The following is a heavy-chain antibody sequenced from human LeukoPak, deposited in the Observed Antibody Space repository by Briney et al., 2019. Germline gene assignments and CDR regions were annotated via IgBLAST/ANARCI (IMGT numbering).Heavy chain of an antibody. CDR3: ARSRAFNSGAFDP. D-gene: IGHD1-26*01. CDR1: GASVSSASY. CDR2: IYNGVNT. J-gene: IGHJ5*02. Sequence: SETLTLTCTVSGASVSSASYWTWIRQPPGKGVEWIAHIYNGVNTNYNPSLKSRVTISVDTSKNQFSLRLNSVTAADTAVYYCARSRAFNSGAFDPWGQGSLVTVSS. V-gene: IGHV4-61*01.